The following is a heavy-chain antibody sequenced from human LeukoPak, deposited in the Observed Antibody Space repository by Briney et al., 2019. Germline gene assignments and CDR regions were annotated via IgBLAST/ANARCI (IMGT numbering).Heavy chain of an antibody. V-gene: IGHV3-9*03. CDR1: VFTFDDYA. CDR2: ISWNSGSI. CDR3: AKDMRGRDSSGYYYESAFDI. Sequence: GGSLRLSCAASVFTFDDYAMHWVRQAPGKGLEWVSGISWNSGSIGYADSVKGRFTISRDNAKNSLYLQMNSLRAEDMALYYCAKDMRGRDSSGYYYESAFDIWGQGTMVTVSS. J-gene: IGHJ3*02. D-gene: IGHD3-22*01.